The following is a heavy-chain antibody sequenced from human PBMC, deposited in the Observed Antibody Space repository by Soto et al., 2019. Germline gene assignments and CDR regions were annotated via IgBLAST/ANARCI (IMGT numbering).Heavy chain of an antibody. CDR2: IYYSGST. CDR3: ASWDYDFWSGLSTGIDY. V-gene: IGHV4-61*01. D-gene: IGHD3-3*01. CDR1: GGSVSSGSYY. Sequence: QVQLQESGPGLVKPSETLSLTCTVSGGSVSSGSYYWSWIRQPPGKGLEWIGYIYYSGSTNYNPSLKSRVTISVDTSKNQFSLKLSSVTAADTAVYYCASWDYDFWSGLSTGIDYWGQGTLVTVSS. J-gene: IGHJ4*02.